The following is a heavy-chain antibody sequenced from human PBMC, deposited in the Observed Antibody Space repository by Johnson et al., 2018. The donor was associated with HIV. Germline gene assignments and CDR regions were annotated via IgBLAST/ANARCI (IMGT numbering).Heavy chain of an antibody. CDR1: GFTFSNYG. D-gene: IGHD4-17*01. CDR2: ITYDGSDK. J-gene: IGHJ3*02. V-gene: IGHV3-30*03. Sequence: QVQLVESGGGLVQPGRSLRLSCAASGFTFSNYGMHWVRQAPGTGLEWVALITYDGSDKYYADSVKGRFTISRDNSKNTLYLQMNSLRAEDTAVYYCARGRKTVTTVRPSAFDIWGQGTMVTVSS. CDR3: ARGRKTVTTVRPSAFDI.